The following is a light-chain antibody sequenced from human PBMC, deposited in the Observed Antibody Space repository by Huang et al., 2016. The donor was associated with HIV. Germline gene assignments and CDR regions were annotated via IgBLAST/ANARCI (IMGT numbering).Light chain of an antibody. J-gene: IGKJ2*01. CDR3: MQGTHWPPYT. CDR2: KVY. CDR1: QSLVHSDGNTY. V-gene: IGKV2-30*02. Sequence: DVVMTQSPLFLPVTLGQPASISCRSIQSLVHSDGNTYLTWFQHRPGQSPRRLIYKVYNRDSGVPDRFSGSGSGTDFTLKISRVEAEDLGVYYCMQGTHWPPYTFGQGTKLEIK.